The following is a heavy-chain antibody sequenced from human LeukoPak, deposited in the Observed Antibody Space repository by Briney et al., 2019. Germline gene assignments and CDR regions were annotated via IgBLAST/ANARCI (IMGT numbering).Heavy chain of an antibody. J-gene: IGHJ4*02. V-gene: IGHV3-11*01. D-gene: IGHD3-10*01. Sequence: GGSLRLSCAASGFTFSDYYMSWIRQAPGKGLEWVSYVSSSGGTIYYADSVKGRFTISRDNTDNSLFLQMNSLRAEDTAVYYCARERRGYDYWGQGTLVTVSS. CDR2: VSSSGGTI. CDR3: ARERRGYDY. CDR1: GFTFSDYY.